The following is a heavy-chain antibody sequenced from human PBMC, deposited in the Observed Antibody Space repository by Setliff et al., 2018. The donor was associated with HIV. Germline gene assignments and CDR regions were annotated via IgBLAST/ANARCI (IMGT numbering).Heavy chain of an antibody. Sequence: SETLSLTCTVSGGSISSYCWNWIRQPPGRGLEWIGYIYNTGSTYHSPSLESRVTISIDTSKNQFSLKLSSVTAADTAVYFCARGRGSSSSWPIDYWGQGTLVTVSS. V-gene: IGHV4-59*12. CDR3: ARGRGSSSSWPIDY. D-gene: IGHD6-13*01. J-gene: IGHJ4*02. CDR2: IYNTGST. CDR1: GGSISSYC.